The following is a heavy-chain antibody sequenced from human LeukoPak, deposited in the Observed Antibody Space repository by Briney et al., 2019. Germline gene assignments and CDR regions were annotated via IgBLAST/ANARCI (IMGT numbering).Heavy chain of an antibody. D-gene: IGHD6-13*01. V-gene: IGHV4-34*01. CDR2: INHRGST. J-gene: IGHJ5*02. Sequence: SETLSLTCAVYGGSFSGYYWSWVRQPPGKGLEWIGEINHRGSTNYNPSLKSRVTISVDTSKNQFSLRLNSVTAADTAVYYCARGVAAAGWFDPWGQGTLVTVSS. CDR1: GGSFSGYY. CDR3: ARGVAAAGWFDP.